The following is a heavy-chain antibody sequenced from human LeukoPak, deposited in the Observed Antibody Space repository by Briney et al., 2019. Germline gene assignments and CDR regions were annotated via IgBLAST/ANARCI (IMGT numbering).Heavy chain of an antibody. Sequence: ASVKVSCKASGYTFTSYAITWVRQAPGQGLEWMGWITTYTGDTNYAQKFQGRVTMTTDTSTNTAYMELRSLRSDDTAVYYCAGGGSGYRTFWFDPWGQGTLVTVSS. D-gene: IGHD3-3*01. J-gene: IGHJ5*02. V-gene: IGHV1-18*01. CDR1: GYTFTSYA. CDR2: ITTYTGDT. CDR3: AGGGSGYRTFWFDP.